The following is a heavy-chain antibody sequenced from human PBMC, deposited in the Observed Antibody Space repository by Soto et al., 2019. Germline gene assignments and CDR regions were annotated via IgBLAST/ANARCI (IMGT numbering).Heavy chain of an antibody. Sequence: QVQLVQSGAEVKKPGASVEVSCKASEYTFTNYYMHWVRQAPGQGLEWMGIINPSGGSTSYAQKFQGRVTMTRDTSTSTLYMELSSLTSEDTALYYCASGNADFDYWGQGTLVTVSS. CDR3: ASGNADFDY. CDR2: INPSGGST. D-gene: IGHD2-15*01. CDR1: EYTFTNYY. V-gene: IGHV1-46*01. J-gene: IGHJ4*02.